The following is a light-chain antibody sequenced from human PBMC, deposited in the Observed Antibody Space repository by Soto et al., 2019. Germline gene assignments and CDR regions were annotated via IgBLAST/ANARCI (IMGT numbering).Light chain of an antibody. CDR2: GAS. Sequence: EIVMTQSPATLSVSPGERATLSCRASQSVSSNLAWYQQKPGQAPTLLIYGASARATGIPARFSGSGSGTEFHLTISSLQSEDFAVYYCQQYKNWAFTFGQGTKLEIK. CDR3: QQYKNWAFT. V-gene: IGKV3-15*01. CDR1: QSVSSN. J-gene: IGKJ2*01.